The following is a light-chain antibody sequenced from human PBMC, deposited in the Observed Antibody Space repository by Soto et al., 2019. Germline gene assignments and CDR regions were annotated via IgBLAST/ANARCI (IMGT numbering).Light chain of an antibody. Sequence: TMMTQSPDTLSVSLGERATLSCRASQSLRSSLAWYQQKPGQAPRLLIYDASTRATGIPARFSGSGSGTDFTLTISGLQSEDFAVYYRQQYNNWPQTFGQGTKVDIK. CDR1: QSLRSS. CDR2: DAS. V-gene: IGKV3-15*01. J-gene: IGKJ1*01. CDR3: QQYNNWPQT.